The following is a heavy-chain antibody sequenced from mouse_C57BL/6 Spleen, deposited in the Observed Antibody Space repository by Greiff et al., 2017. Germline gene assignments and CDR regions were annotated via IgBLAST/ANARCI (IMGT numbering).Heavy chain of an antibody. CDR3: ARSYYGSRGAMDY. CDR2: INPSNGGT. CDR1: GYTFTSYW. V-gene: IGHV1-53*01. Sequence: QVQLQQPGTELVKPGASVKLSCKASGYTFTSYWMHWVKQRPGQGLEWIGNINPSNGGTNYNETLKSKATLTVDKSSSTAYMQLSSLTSEDSAVYYCARSYYGSRGAMDYWGQGTSVTVSS. J-gene: IGHJ4*01. D-gene: IGHD1-1*01.